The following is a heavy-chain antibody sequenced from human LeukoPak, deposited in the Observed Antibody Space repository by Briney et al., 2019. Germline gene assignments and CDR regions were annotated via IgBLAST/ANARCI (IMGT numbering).Heavy chain of an antibody. CDR2: IYHSGST. D-gene: IGHD5-24*01. Sequence: PSETLSLTCAVSGYSISSGYYWGWIRQPPGKGLEWIGSIYHSGSTYYNPSLKSRVTISVDTSKNQFSLKLRSVTAADTAVYHCARSPERWLQLLIDYWGQGTLVTVSS. V-gene: IGHV4-38-2*01. CDR1: GYSISSGYY. CDR3: ARSPERWLQLLIDY. J-gene: IGHJ4*02.